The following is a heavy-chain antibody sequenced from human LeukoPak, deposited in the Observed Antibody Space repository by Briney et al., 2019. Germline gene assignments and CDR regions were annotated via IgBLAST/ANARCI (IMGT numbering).Heavy chain of an antibody. CDR3: ARHTFVVVPAAMPAEFDY. J-gene: IGHJ4*02. V-gene: IGHV5-51*01. Sequence: GESLKISCKGSGYRFTSYWVGWVRQMPGKGLEWMGIIYPGDSDTRYSSSFQGQVTISADKSISTAYLQWSSLKASDTAMYYCARHTFVVVPAAMPAEFDYWGQGTLVTVSS. CDR2: IYPGDSDT. CDR1: GYRFTSYW. D-gene: IGHD2-2*01.